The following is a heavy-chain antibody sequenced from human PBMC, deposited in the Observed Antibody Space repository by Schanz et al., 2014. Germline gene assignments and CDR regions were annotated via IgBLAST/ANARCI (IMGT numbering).Heavy chain of an antibody. CDR2: INAGTGNT. CDR1: GYSFTPFP. CDR3: ARDQSPYTSSSYDRYFDL. J-gene: IGHJ2*01. V-gene: IGHV1-3*01. Sequence: QVQLVQSWAEVKGPGASVKVSCKASGYSFTPFPIHWVRQAPGQRLEWMGWINAGTGNTEYSHKFQGRVTITRYKLEISLYMDLRSLRADDAAVYYCARDQSPYTSSSYDRYFDLWGRGSLVTVSS. D-gene: IGHD6-6*01.